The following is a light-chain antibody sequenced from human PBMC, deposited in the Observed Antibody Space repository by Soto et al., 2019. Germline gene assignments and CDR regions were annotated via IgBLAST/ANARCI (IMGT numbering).Light chain of an antibody. CDR3: LQSIQFPIT. V-gene: IGKV2D-29*01. CDR2: EVS. CDR1: PSLLHSDGKTY. Sequence: VVLTQSPFSLSVTPGQPAPSACKRSPSLLHSDGKTYLYWYLQKPGHPPQLMIYEVSNRFSGVPDRFSGSGSGTDFTLNISRVEAEDVGVYYCLQSIQFPITFGQGTQLDIK. J-gene: IGKJ5*01.